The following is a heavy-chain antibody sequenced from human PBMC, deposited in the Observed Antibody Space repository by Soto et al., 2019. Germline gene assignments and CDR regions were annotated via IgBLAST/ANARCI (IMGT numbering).Heavy chain of an antibody. J-gene: IGHJ4*02. CDR3: ARVLGGDTMIVGFDY. CDR1: GYTFTSYG. D-gene: IGHD3-22*01. V-gene: IGHV1-18*01. CDR2: ISAYNGNT. Sequence: ASVKVSCKASGYTFTSYGISRVRQAPGQGLEWMGWISAYNGNTNYAQKLQGRVTMTTDTSTSTAYMELRSLRSDDTAVYYCARVLGGDTMIVGFDYWGQGTLVTVSS.